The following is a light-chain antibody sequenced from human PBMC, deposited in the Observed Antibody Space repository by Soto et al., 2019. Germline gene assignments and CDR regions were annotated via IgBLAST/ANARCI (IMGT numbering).Light chain of an antibody. CDR3: QQRSNWPPYT. J-gene: IGKJ5*01. V-gene: IGKV3-11*01. Sequence: EIFLTHSPDTLSLSPGERATLSRSASQSVTNYIAWYQQRPGQAPRLLIYDASNRASGVPARFSGSGFGTDFTLTISSLEPEDFAVYYCQQRSNWPPYTFGQGTRLEIK. CDR2: DAS. CDR1: QSVTNY.